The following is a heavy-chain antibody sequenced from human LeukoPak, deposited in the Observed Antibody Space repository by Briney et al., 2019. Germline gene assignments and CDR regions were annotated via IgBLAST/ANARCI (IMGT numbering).Heavy chain of an antibody. CDR1: GYTLTSYG. CDR3: ARVAGILYDSSGKAWGY. Sequence: ASVKVSCKASGYTLTSYGISWVRQAPRQGLEWMGFISPNSGGTNYAHKFQGRVSMTRDKYISTGSIEMSRMRSDAEAVYYCARVAGILYDSSGKAWGYWGQGTLVTVSS. CDR2: ISPNSGGT. D-gene: IGHD3-22*01. J-gene: IGHJ4*02. V-gene: IGHV1-2*02.